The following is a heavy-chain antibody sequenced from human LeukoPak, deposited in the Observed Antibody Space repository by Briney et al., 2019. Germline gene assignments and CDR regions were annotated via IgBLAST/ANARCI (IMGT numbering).Heavy chain of an antibody. D-gene: IGHD3-3*01. J-gene: IGHJ6*03. CDR3: ARTYYDFWSGYPNYYYYYYMDV. Sequence: PGGSLRLSCAASGFSFSSYGISWVRQAPGKGLEWVSTINTSGGTTYYADSVKGRFTISRDNAKNSLYLQMNSLRAEDTAVYYCARTYYDFWSGYPNYYYYYYMDVWGKGTTVTVSS. CDR2: INTSGGTT. CDR1: GFSFSSYG. V-gene: IGHV3-21*01.